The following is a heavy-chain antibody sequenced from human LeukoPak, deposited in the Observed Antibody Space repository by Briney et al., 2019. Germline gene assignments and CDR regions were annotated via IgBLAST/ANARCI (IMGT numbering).Heavy chain of an antibody. CDR3: ARDSSLLYSYGITDY. J-gene: IGHJ4*02. D-gene: IGHD5-18*01. CDR1: AFTFSSYA. V-gene: IGHV3-30*04. CDR2: ISYDGSNK. Sequence: PGGSLRLSCTASAFTFSSYAIHWVRQAPGKGLEWVAVISYDGSNKYYADSVKGRFTISRDNSKNTLYLQLNSLRAEDTALYYCARDSSLLYSYGITDYWGQGTLVTVSS.